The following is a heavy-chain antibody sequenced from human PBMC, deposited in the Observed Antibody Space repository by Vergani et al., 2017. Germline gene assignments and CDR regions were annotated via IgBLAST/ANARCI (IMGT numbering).Heavy chain of an antibody. Sequence: QVQLVESGGGVVQPGRSLRLSCAASGFTFSSYSMHWVRQAPGKGLEWVAVIWYDGSNKYYADSVKGRFTISRDNSKSTLYLQMNSLSAGDTAVYYCAKANPRNSGYDYLYYYHAMDVWGQGTTVTVSS. D-gene: IGHD5-12*01. CDR1: GFTFSSYS. J-gene: IGHJ6*02. CDR2: IWYDGSNK. CDR3: AKANPRNSGYDYLYYYHAMDV. V-gene: IGHV3-33*06.